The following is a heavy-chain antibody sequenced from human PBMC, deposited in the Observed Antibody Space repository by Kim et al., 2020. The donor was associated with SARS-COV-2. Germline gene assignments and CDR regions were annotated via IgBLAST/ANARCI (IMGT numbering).Heavy chain of an antibody. CDR1: GGSFSGYY. J-gene: IGHJ4*02. CDR2: INHSGSA. V-gene: IGHV4-34*01. Sequence: SETLSLTCAVYGGSFSGYYWSWIRQPPGKGLEWIGEINHSGSANYNPSLKSRVTISVDTSKNQFSLKLSSVTAADTAVYYCASRYSSSWYGDFDYWGQGTLVTVSS. D-gene: IGHD6-13*01. CDR3: ASRYSSSWYGDFDY.